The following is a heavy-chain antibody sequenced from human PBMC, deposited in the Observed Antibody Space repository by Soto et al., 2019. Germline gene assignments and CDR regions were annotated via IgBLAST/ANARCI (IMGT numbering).Heavy chain of an antibody. CDR2: IDSSGSTI. CDR3: AREHRYRSGGSCNSGYYGMDV. Sequence: WGSLRVSCAPSVFIFSIYEMNRVRQAPGKGLDLISYIDSSGSTIYYADSVKGRFSISRDNAKNSLYLQMNSLRAEDTAVYYCAREHRYRSGGSCNSGYYGMDVWGQGTTVTGSS. CDR1: VFIFSIYE. J-gene: IGHJ6*01. V-gene: IGHV3-48*03. D-gene: IGHD2-15*01.